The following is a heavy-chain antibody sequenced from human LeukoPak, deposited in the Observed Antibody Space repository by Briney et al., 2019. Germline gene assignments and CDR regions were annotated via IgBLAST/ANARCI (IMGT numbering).Heavy chain of an antibody. D-gene: IGHD4-17*01. V-gene: IGHV3-48*03. CDR1: GFSFSSYE. CDR2: ISSSGSTI. J-gene: IGHJ4*02. Sequence: GGSLRLSCAASGFSFSSYEMNWVRQAPGKGLEWVSYISSSGSTIYYADSVKGRFTISRGNAKNSLYLQMNSLRAEDTAVYYCARSDYGDYGPDYWGQGTLVTVSS. CDR3: ARSDYGDYGPDY.